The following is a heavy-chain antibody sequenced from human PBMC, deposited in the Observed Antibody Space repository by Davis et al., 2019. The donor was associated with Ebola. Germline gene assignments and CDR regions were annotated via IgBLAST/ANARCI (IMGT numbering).Heavy chain of an antibody. D-gene: IGHD2-2*01. CDR1: GFAFSHSH. V-gene: IGHV3-48*01. Sequence: PGGSLRLSCTASGFAFSHSHMHLVRQAPCKCLAWFSSLTPICCSTYYADSVTVRFIISRDNAKNSLFLQMHSLRGDDTAVYFCARETPISSRSDWWGQGTLVTVSS. J-gene: IGHJ4*02. CDR3: ARETPISSRSDW. CDR2: LTPICCST.